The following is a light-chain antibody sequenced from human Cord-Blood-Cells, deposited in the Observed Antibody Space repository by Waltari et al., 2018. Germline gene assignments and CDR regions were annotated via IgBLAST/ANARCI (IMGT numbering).Light chain of an antibody. CDR1: QSVSSN. J-gene: IGKJ1*01. CDR2: GAS. Sequence: EIVMTQSPAPLSVSPGERATLSFRASQSVSSNLAWYQQKPGQAPRLLIYGASTRATGIPARFSGSGSGTEFTLTISSLQSEDFAVYYCQQYNNWPPWTFGQGTKVEIK. V-gene: IGKV3-15*01. CDR3: QQYNNWPPWT.